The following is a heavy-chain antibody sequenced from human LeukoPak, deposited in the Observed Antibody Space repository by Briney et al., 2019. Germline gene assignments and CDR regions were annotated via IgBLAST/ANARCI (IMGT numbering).Heavy chain of an antibody. CDR2: ISGSGGST. Sequence: TGGSLRLSCAASGFTFSSYAMSWVRQAPGKGLEWVSAISGSGGSTYYADSVKVRFTISRDNTKNTLYLQINSLRAEDAAVYYCAKGGITMIVVVITQTTYYFDYWGQGTLVTVSS. D-gene: IGHD3-22*01. CDR1: GFTFSSYA. V-gene: IGHV3-23*01. CDR3: AKGGITMIVVVITQTTYYFDY. J-gene: IGHJ4*02.